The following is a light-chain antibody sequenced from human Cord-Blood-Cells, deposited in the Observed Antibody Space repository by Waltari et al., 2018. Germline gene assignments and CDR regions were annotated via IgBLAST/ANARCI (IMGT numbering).Light chain of an antibody. CDR3: XXYNNXXXLT. J-gene: IGKJ4*01. V-gene: IGKV3-15*01. CDR1: QSVSTN. Sequence: EXXXTXSPATLSVSPGXRATLSCRASQSVSTNLAWYQQKPGQAPXXPIYGASTXXXGIPARFSGSGRGTEXXLTXXXLQXXDFAVYYCXXYNNXXXLTFGXXXKVEI. CDR2: GAS.